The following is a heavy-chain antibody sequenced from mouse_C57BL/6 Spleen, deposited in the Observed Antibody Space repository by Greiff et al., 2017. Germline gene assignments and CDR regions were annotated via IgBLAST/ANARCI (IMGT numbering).Heavy chain of an antibody. Sequence: EVQLQQSGPELVKPGASVKISCKASGYTFTDYYMNWVKQSHGKSLEWIGDINPNNGGTSYNQKFKGKATLTVDKSSSTAYMELRSLTSEDSAVYYCAREGGLLWTWFAYWGQGTLVTVSA. D-gene: IGHD2-1*01. J-gene: IGHJ3*01. CDR3: AREGGLLWTWFAY. V-gene: IGHV1-26*01. CDR2: INPNNGGT. CDR1: GYTFTDYY.